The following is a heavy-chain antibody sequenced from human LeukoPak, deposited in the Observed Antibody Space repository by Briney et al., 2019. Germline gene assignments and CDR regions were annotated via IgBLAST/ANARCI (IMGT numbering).Heavy chain of an antibody. Sequence: GRSLRLSCAASGFTFSSYAMSWVRQAPGKGLEWVSAISGSGGSTYYADSVKGRFIISRDNSKNTLYLQMNSLRAEDTAVYYCAKTYSRYCSSTSCYEVYYFDYWGQGTLVTVSS. D-gene: IGHD2-2*01. CDR3: AKTYSRYCSSTSCYEVYYFDY. CDR2: ISGSGGST. J-gene: IGHJ4*02. CDR1: GFTFSSYA. V-gene: IGHV3-23*01.